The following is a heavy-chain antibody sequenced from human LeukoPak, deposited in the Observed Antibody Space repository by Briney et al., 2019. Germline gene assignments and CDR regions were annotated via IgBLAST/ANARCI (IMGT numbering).Heavy chain of an antibody. D-gene: IGHD5-18*01. CDR2: IYYSGST. V-gene: IGHV4-39*07. CDR3: AREGGYSYGRNYYFDY. CDR1: GGSISSSSYY. Sequence: SETLSLTCTVSGGSISSSSYYWGWIRQPRGKGLEWIGSIYYSGSTYYNPSLKSRVTISVDTSKNQFSLKLSSVTAADTAVYYCAREGGYSYGRNYYFDYWGQGTLVTVSS. J-gene: IGHJ4*02.